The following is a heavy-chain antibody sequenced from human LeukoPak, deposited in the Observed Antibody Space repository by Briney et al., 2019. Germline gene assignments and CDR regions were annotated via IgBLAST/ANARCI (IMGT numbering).Heavy chain of an antibody. D-gene: IGHD3-22*01. Sequence: PGGSLRLSCAASGFTFNNYAMSWVRQAPGKGLEWVSAISGSGGSTYYADSVKGRFTISRDNSKNTLYLQMNSLRAEDTAVYYCAKTEGITMIVVVITTLYYFDYWGQGTLVTVSS. CDR3: AKTEGITMIVVVITTLYYFDY. CDR2: ISGSGGST. J-gene: IGHJ4*02. V-gene: IGHV3-23*01. CDR1: GFTFNNYA.